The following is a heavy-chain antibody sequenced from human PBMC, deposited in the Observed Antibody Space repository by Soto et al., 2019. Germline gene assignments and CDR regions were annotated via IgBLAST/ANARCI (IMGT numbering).Heavy chain of an antibody. Sequence: PSETLSLTCAVSGGSISSSNWWSWVRQPPGKGLEWIGEIYHSGSTNYNPSLKSRVTISVDKSKNQFSLKLSSVTAADTAVYYCARVDSRGLNLGNFDYWGQGTLVTVSS. V-gene: IGHV4-4*02. D-gene: IGHD3-22*01. CDR2: IYHSGST. CDR1: GGSISSSNW. CDR3: ARVDSRGLNLGNFDY. J-gene: IGHJ4*02.